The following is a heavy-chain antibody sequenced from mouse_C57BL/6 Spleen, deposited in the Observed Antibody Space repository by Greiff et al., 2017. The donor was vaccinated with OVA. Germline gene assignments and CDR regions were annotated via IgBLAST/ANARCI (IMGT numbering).Heavy chain of an antibody. D-gene: IGHD1-1*01. CDR2: IDPRSGYT. J-gene: IGHJ2*01. CDR3: TRGVATDYFDY. Sequence: VQLVESGADLAKPGASVKLSCKASGYTFTSYWMHWVKQRPGQGLEWIGYIDPRSGYTEYNQKFKDKATLTADKSSTTAYMQLSSLTYEDSAVYYCTRGVATDYFDYWGQGTTLTVSS. V-gene: IGHV1-7*01. CDR1: GYTFTSYW.